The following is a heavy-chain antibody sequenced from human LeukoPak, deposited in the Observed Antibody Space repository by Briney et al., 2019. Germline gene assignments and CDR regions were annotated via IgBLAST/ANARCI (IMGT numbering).Heavy chain of an antibody. Sequence: PSLTLSLTCTVSGGSISSGSYYWSWIRQPAGKGLEWIGRIYTSGSTNYNPSLKSRVTISVDTSKNQFSLKLSPVTAADTAVYYCARGYSSSSKGDFDYWGQGTLVTVSS. V-gene: IGHV4-61*02. CDR3: ARGYSSSSKGDFDY. J-gene: IGHJ4*02. CDR2: IYTSGST. D-gene: IGHD6-6*01. CDR1: GGSISSGSYY.